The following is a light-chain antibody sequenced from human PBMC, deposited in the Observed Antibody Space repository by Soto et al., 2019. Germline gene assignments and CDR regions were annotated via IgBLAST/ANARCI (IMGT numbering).Light chain of an antibody. CDR3: QSYDSSRSGWV. CDR2: GNS. J-gene: IGLJ3*02. Sequence: QSVLTQPPSVSGAPGPRVTISCTGSSSNIGAGYNVHWYQQLPGTAPKLLIYGNSNRPSGVPDRFSVSKYGTSAALAITGLQAEDGADYYCQSYDSSRSGWVFGGGTKLTVL. CDR1: SSNIGAGYN. V-gene: IGLV1-40*01.